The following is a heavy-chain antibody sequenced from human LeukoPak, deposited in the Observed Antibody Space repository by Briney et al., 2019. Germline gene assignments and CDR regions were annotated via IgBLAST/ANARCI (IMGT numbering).Heavy chain of an antibody. CDR1: GFTFGSNG. D-gene: IGHD3-16*01. J-gene: IGHJ4*02. Sequence: GRSLRLSCVGSGFTFGSNGMHWVRQAPGKGLEWVAVIYYDGSEQYYADSVKGRFTISRDNSKSTLYLQMNSLRVEDTATYHCARWGAGGTADYWGQGSQVTVSS. CDR3: ARWGAGGTADY. V-gene: IGHV3-33*01. CDR2: IYYDGSEQ.